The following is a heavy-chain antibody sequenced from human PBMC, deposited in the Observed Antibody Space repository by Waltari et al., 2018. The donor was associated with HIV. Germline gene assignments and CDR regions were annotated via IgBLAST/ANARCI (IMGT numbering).Heavy chain of an antibody. V-gene: IGHV3-33*01. J-gene: IGHJ4*02. CDR1: GFGFRDYA. CDR2: VWYEGTNK. Sequence: QVQLVESGGGMVQPGGSLSLSCAATGFGFRDYAMHWVRQAPGKGLEWVAVVWYEGTNKYYADSVKGRFLISRDNSKRTLYLQMNHLTAEDTAVYYCARDLQATVAVDYFDFWGQGTLVTVSS. CDR3: ARDLQATVAVDYFDF.